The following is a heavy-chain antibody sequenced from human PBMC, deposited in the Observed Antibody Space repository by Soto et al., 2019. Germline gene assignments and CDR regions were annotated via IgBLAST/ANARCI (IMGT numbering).Heavy chain of an antibody. CDR3: ARDLRFRRFYGMDV. D-gene: IGHD3-3*01. CDR1: GGSISSGGYY. J-gene: IGHJ6*02. V-gene: IGHV4-31*03. Sequence: QVQLQESGPGLVKPSQTLSLTCTVSGGSISSGGYYWSWIRQHPGKGLEWIGYIYYRGSTYYNPSLKRRVTISADTCKNQFSLKLSSVTAAEPAVYYCARDLRFRRFYGMDVWGQGATVTVSS. CDR2: IYYRGST.